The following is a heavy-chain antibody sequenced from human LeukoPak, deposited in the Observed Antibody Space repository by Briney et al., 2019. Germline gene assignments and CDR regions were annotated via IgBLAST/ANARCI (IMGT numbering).Heavy chain of an antibody. CDR2: IYSGGST. Sequence: PAGGSLRLSCAASGFTVSNNYMSWVRQAPGKGLEWVSVIYSGGSTYYADSVKGRFTISRHNSKSKLYLQMNSLRAEDTAVYYCARPRTFGAYDAFDIWGQGTMVTVSS. CDR3: ARPRTFGAYDAFDI. V-gene: IGHV3-53*04. J-gene: IGHJ3*02. D-gene: IGHD3-16*01. CDR1: GFTVSNNY.